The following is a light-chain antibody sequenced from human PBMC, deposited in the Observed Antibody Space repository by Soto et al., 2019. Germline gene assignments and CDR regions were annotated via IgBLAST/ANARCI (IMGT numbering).Light chain of an antibody. Sequence: EIVLTQSPGTLSLSPGERATLSCRASQSVNNNYLAWYQHKPGQAPRLLIYGASNRATGIPDRFSGSGSGTDFTLTISRLEPEDFAVYYCQQYGSSPRTFGQGTKVEIK. CDR3: QQYGSSPRT. CDR2: GAS. J-gene: IGKJ1*01. V-gene: IGKV3-20*01. CDR1: QSVNNNY.